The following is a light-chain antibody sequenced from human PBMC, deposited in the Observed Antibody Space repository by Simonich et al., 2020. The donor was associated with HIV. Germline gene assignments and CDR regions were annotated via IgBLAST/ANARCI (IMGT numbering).Light chain of an antibody. V-gene: IGKV2D-29*02. CDR2: EVS. Sequence: DIVMTQTPLSLSVTPGQPASISCNSSQSLLHSDGKTYLYWYLQKPGQSPHLLIHEVSNRFSGVPDRFSGSGSGTDFTLKISRVEAEDIGLYYCMQSVQLPITFGQVTRLEIK. J-gene: IGKJ5*01. CDR3: MQSVQLPIT. CDR1: QSLLHSDGKTY.